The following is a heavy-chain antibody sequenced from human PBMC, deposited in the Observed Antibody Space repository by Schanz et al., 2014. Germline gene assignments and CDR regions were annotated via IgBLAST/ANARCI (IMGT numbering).Heavy chain of an antibody. Sequence: QIQLVESGGGVVQPGTSLRLSCTISGFSFSRYGMHWVRQAPGKGLEWVAVISSDETVTYYVDSVKGRFTISRDDSKNTLYLQMNSLRPEDTAVYYCAKEDRNHNSDYVYWGQGTLVTVSS. CDR2: ISSDETVT. J-gene: IGHJ4*02. V-gene: IGHV3-30*18. CDR3: AKEDRNHNSDYVY. CDR1: GFSFSRYG. D-gene: IGHD3-22*01.